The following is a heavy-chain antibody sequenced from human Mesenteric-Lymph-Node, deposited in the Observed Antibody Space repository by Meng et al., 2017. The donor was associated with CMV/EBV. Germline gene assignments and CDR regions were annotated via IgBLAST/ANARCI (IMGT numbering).Heavy chain of an antibody. V-gene: IGHV4-4*07. Sequence: SETLSLTCTVSGGSISSYYWSWIRQHAGKGLEWIGRIYTSGSTNYNPSLKSRVTMSVDTSKNQFPLKLSSVTAADTAVYYCARGRRKSIVGATPFDYWGQGTLVTVSS. CDR2: IYTSGST. D-gene: IGHD1-26*01. CDR3: ARGRRKSIVGATPFDY. CDR1: GGSISSYY. J-gene: IGHJ4*02.